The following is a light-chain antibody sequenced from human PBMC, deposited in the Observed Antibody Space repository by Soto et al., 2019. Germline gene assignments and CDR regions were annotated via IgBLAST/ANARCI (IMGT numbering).Light chain of an antibody. CDR1: QSVSSN. V-gene: IGKV3-15*01. CDR3: QQYNNWPSLT. CDR2: GAS. Sequence: EIVRTQSPATLSVSPGERATLSCRASQSVSSNLAWYQQKPGQAPRLLIYGASTRATGIPARFSGSGSGTEFTLTISSLQSEYFAVYYCQQYNNWPSLTCCGGTRVDIK. J-gene: IGKJ4*01.